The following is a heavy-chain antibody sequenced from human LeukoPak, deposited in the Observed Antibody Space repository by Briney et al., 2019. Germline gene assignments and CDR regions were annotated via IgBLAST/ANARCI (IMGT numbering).Heavy chain of an antibody. D-gene: IGHD1-1*01. CDR2: IYYSGST. J-gene: IGHJ6*03. CDR1: SGSISSYY. V-gene: IGHV4-59*08. CDR3: ARARQLEPLSIIYYMDV. Sequence: SETLSLTCTVSSGSISSYYWSWIRQPPGKGLEWIGYIYYSGSTNYNPSLKSRVTISVDTSKNQFSLKLSSVTAADTAVYYCARARQLEPLSIIYYMDVWGKGTTVTVSS.